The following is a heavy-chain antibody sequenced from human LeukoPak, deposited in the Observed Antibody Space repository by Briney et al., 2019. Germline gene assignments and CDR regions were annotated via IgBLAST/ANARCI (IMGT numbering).Heavy chain of an antibody. CDR3: ARGRDDNSGYYYGSLDY. D-gene: IGHD3-22*01. V-gene: IGHV1-69*01. Sequence: SVKVSCKPSGGTFSSYAISWVRQAPGQGLEWMGGIIPIFGTANYAQKFQGRVTITADESTSTAYMELSSLRSEDTAVYYCARGRDDNSGYYYGSLDYWGQGTLVTVSS. CDR1: GGTFSSYA. J-gene: IGHJ4*02. CDR2: IIPIFGTA.